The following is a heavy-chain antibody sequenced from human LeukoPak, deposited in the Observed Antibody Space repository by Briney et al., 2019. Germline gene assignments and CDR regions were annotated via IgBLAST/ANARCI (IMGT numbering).Heavy chain of an antibody. CDR1: GYTFTSYG. J-gene: IGHJ3*02. D-gene: IGHD3-9*01. CDR3: ARSTTPDYDILTGYYLGNARNAFDI. Sequence: ASVKVSCKASGYTFTSYGISWVRQAPGQGLEWMGWISAYNGNTNYAQKLQGRVTMTTDTSTSTAYVELRSLRSDDTAVYYCARSTTPDYDILTGYYLGNARNAFDIWGQGTMVTVSS. CDR2: ISAYNGNT. V-gene: IGHV1-18*01.